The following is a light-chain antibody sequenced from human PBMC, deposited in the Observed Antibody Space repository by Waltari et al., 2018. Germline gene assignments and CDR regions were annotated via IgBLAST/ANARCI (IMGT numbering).Light chain of an antibody. CDR1: QSLLHSNGSNY. V-gene: IGKV2-28*01. J-gene: IGKJ1*01. Sequence: DIVMTQSPLSLPVTPGEPASITCRSSQSLLHSNGSNYLDWYLQTPGQSPQLLIYLGSNRASGVPDRFSGSGSGTDFTLKISRVEAEDVGVYYCMQALQTPLTFGQGTKVEIK. CDR2: LGS. CDR3: MQALQTPLT.